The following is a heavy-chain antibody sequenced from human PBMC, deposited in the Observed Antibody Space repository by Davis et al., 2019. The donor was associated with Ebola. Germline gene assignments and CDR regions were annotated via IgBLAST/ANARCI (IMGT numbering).Heavy chain of an antibody. Sequence: PSETLSLTCTVSGGSISSYYWSWIRQPPGKGLEWIGYIYYSGSTNYNPSLKSRVTISVDTSKNQFSLKLSSVTAADTAVYYCARSTPMVRGVIGVFDYWGQGTLVTVSS. D-gene: IGHD3-10*01. CDR3: ARSTPMVRGVIGVFDY. J-gene: IGHJ4*02. CDR2: IYYSGST. CDR1: GGSISSYY. V-gene: IGHV4-59*08.